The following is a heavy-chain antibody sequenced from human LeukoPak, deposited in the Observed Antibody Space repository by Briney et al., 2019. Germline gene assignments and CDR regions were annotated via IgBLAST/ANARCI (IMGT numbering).Heavy chain of an antibody. J-gene: IGHJ6*02. CDR3: ARDSGLLWFGSMDV. CDR1: GFTFSSYW. Sequence: GGSLRLSCAASGFTFSSYWMSWVRQAPGKGLEWVANIKQDGSEKYYVDSVKGRFTISRDNAKNSLYLQMNSLRAEDTAVYYCARDSGLLWFGSMDVWGQGTTVTVSS. V-gene: IGHV3-7*01. CDR2: IKQDGSEK. D-gene: IGHD3-10*01.